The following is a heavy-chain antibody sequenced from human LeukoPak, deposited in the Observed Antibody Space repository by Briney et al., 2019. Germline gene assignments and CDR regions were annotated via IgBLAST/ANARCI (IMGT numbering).Heavy chain of an antibody. CDR2: ISYDGSNK. Sequence: TRGSLRLSCAASGFTFSIYGMHWVRQAPGKGLEWVAVISYDGSNKYYADSVKGRFTISRDNSKNTLYLQMNSLRAEDTAVYYCAKDQGKYIENWGQGTLVTVSS. V-gene: IGHV3-30*18. J-gene: IGHJ4*02. CDR1: GFTFSIYG. CDR3: AKDQGKYIEN. D-gene: IGHD5-12*01.